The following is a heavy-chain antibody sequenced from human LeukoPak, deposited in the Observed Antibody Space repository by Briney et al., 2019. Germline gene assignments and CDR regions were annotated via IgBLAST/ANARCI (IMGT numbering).Heavy chain of an antibody. J-gene: IGHJ4*02. Sequence: SETLSLTCTVSGGSISSSSYYWGWIRQPPGKGLEWIGSIYYSGSTYYNPSLKSRVTISVDTSKNQFSLKLSSVTAADTAVYYCTRDVPRSAGYPDNWGQGTLVTVSS. D-gene: IGHD2-15*01. CDR1: GGSISSSSYY. CDR3: TRDVPRSAGYPDN. V-gene: IGHV4-39*07. CDR2: IYYSGST.